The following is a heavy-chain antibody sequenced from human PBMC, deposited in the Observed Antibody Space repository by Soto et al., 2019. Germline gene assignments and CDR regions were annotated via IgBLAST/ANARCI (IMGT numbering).Heavy chain of an antibody. CDR1: GYTFTGYY. CDR3: ARVPVRGVHYGMDV. J-gene: IGHJ6*02. D-gene: IGHD3-10*01. V-gene: IGHV1-2*04. Sequence: QVQLVQSGAEVKKPGASVKVSCKASGYTFTGYYMHWVRQAPGQGLEWMGWINPNSGGTNYAQKFQGWVNMTRDTSISTAYMELSRLRSDDTAVYYCARVPVRGVHYGMDVWGQGTTVTVSS. CDR2: INPNSGGT.